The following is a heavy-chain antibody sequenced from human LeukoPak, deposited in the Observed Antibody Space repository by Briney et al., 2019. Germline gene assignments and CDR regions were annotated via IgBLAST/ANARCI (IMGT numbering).Heavy chain of an antibody. V-gene: IGHV4-59*01. Sequence: ETLSLTCSVSGDSITRSYWSWIRQPPGKRLEWIGHIYYTGSTNYNPSLKSRVAISVDTSKNQFSLKLNSVTAADTAIYYCARDPGRYSYAYYFDNWGRGTLVTVSS. J-gene: IGHJ4*02. CDR3: ARDPGRYSYAYYFDN. CDR1: GDSITRSY. CDR2: IYYTGST. D-gene: IGHD5-18*01.